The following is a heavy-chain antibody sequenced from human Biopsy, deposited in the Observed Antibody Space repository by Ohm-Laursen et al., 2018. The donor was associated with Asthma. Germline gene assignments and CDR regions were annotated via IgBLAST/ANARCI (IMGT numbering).Heavy chain of an antibody. J-gene: IGHJ3*01. CDR3: ARTYYDFLTGQVKDVFGV. D-gene: IGHD3-9*01. V-gene: IGHV1-3*04. Sequence: ASVKVSCNTSGYNFISFAIHWVRQAPGQKLEWMGWVNTGNGDTKYSQKFQGRVTITRDTSASTAYMELRSLRSEDTATYYCARTYYDFLTGQVKDVFGVWGQGTMVTVSS. CDR2: VNTGNGDT. CDR1: GYNFISFA.